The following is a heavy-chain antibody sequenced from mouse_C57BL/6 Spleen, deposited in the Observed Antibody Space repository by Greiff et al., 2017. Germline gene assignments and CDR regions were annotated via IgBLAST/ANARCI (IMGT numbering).Heavy chain of an antibody. CDR3: TTDYYYGSSIAY. J-gene: IGHJ3*01. CDR1: GFNIKDYY. V-gene: IGHV14-1*01. CDR2: IDPEDGDT. D-gene: IGHD1-1*01. Sequence: VQLQQSGAELVRPGASVKLSCTASGFNIKDYYMHWVKQRPEQGLAWIGRIDPEDGDTEYAPKFQGKATMTADTSSNTAYLQHSSLTSEDAAVYYCTTDYYYGSSIAYWGQGTLVTVSA.